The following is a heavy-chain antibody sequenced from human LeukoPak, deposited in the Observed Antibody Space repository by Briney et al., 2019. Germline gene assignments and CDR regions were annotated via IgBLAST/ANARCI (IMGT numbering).Heavy chain of an antibody. J-gene: IGHJ4*02. CDR3: ARVSLYYYGSSLDY. V-gene: IGHV4-34*01. Sequence: SGGSLRLSCDTSGFSFTDYYMSWIRQPPGKGLEWIGEINHSGSTNYNPPLKSRVTISVDTSKNQFSLKLSSVTAADTAVYYCARVSLYYYGSSLDYWGQGTLVTVSS. CDR1: GFSFTDYY. D-gene: IGHD3-10*01. CDR2: INHSGST.